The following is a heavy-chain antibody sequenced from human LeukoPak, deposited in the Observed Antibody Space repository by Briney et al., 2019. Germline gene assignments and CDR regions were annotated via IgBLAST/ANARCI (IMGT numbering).Heavy chain of an antibody. J-gene: IGHJ4*02. Sequence: PGGSLRLSCAASGFTFSSRWMSWVRQAPGKGLEWVAVISYDGSNKYYADSVKGRFTISRDNSKNTLYLQMNSLRAEDTAVYYCARVAEMATSDYWGQGTLVTVSS. CDR1: GFTFSSRW. CDR2: ISYDGSNK. V-gene: IGHV3-30-3*01. D-gene: IGHD5-12*01. CDR3: ARVAEMATSDY.